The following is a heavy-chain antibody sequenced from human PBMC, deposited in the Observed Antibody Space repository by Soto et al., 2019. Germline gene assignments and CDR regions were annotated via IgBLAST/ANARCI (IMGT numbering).Heavy chain of an antibody. D-gene: IGHD3-16*02. Sequence: QVQLQQWGAGLLKPSETLSLTCAVYGGSFSGYYWSWIRQPPGKGLEWIGEINHSGSTNYNPSLKRRVTRSVDTSKNQFSLKLSSVTAADTAVYYCARGPTLRLGELSSLGPGYWGQGTLVTVSS. CDR2: INHSGST. J-gene: IGHJ4*02. CDR1: GGSFSGYY. CDR3: ARGPTLRLGELSSLGPGY. V-gene: IGHV4-34*01.